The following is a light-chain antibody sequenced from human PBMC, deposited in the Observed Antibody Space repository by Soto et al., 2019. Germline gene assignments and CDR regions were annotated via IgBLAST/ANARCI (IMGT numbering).Light chain of an antibody. V-gene: IGKV3-15*01. Sequence: MTQSPSSVSASVGDRVTITCRASQGISSWLACYQHKPGQTPRLLIYDTSTRATGVPARFSGSRSGPEFTLTINSLQSEDFAIYYCQPYNNWPLTFGGGTKVDIK. J-gene: IGKJ4*01. CDR3: QPYNNWPLT. CDR1: QGISSW. CDR2: DTS.